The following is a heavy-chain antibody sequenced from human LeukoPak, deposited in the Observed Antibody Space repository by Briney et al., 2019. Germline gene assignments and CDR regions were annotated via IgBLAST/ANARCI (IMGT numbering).Heavy chain of an antibody. V-gene: IGHV1-69*13. CDR1: GGTFSSYA. CDR3: ARGARSYYDSSGYYINFGY. Sequence: ASVKVSCKASGGTFSSYAISWVRQAPGQGLEWVGGIIPIFGTANYAQKFQGRVTITADESTSTAYMELSSLRSEDTAVYYCARGARSYYDSSGYYINFGYWGQGTLVTVSS. D-gene: IGHD3-22*01. CDR2: IIPIFGTA. J-gene: IGHJ4*02.